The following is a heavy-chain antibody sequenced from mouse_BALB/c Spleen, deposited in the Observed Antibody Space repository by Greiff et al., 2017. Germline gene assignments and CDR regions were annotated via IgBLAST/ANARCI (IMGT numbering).Heavy chain of an antibody. V-gene: IGHV6-6*02. Sequence: EVHLVESGGGLVQPGGSMKLSCVASGFTFSNYWMNWVRQSPEKGLEWVAEIRLKSNNYATHYAESVKGRFTISRDDSKSSVYLQMNNLRAEDTGIYYCTRHDYDWFAYWGQGTLVTVSA. CDR2: IRLKSNNYAT. CDR3: TRHDYDWFAY. J-gene: IGHJ3*01. CDR1: GFTFSNYW. D-gene: IGHD2-4*01.